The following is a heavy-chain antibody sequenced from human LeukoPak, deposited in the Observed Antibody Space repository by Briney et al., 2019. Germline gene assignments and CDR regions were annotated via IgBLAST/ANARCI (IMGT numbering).Heavy chain of an antibody. CDR2: IYYSGST. V-gene: IGHV4-59*01. CDR1: GGTISSYD. D-gene: IGHD6-13*01. Sequence: SGTLCLTCSVSGGTISSYDLSWIRQPPGKGLEWVSSIYYSGSTNYNASSMSRVTISVDTSKIQFSLKLSSVTAADTAVYYCARARGYGSSRPNFFDYWREGTLVTVSS. CDR3: ARARGYGSSRPNFFDY. J-gene: IGHJ4*02.